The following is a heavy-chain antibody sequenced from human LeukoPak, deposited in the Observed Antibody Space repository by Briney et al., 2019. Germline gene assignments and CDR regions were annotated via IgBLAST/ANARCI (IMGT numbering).Heavy chain of an antibody. V-gene: IGHV3-23*01. CDR2: ISASAVST. CDR1: GFTFSSYA. Sequence: GGSLRLSCAASGFTFSSYAMSWVRQAPGKGLEWVSTISASAVSTYYADSVKGRFTISRDNSNNTLYLQMNSLRADDTAVYYCAKRNGYNFDYWGQGTLVTVSS. D-gene: IGHD3-16*02. CDR3: AKRNGYNFDY. J-gene: IGHJ4*02.